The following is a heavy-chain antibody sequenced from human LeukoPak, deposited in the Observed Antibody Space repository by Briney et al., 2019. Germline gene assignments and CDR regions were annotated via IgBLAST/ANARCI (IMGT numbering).Heavy chain of an antibody. Sequence: GGSLRLSCAASGFTFSDYYISWIRQAPGRGLEWVSYISNSGNTIYYPDSVKGRFTISRENAKNSLYLQMSSLRAEDTAVYYCARGGGYTSSWYLEAFDIWGQGTMATVSS. CDR1: GFTFSDYY. V-gene: IGHV3-11*04. D-gene: IGHD6-13*01. CDR3: ARGGGYTSSWYLEAFDI. CDR2: ISNSGNTI. J-gene: IGHJ3*02.